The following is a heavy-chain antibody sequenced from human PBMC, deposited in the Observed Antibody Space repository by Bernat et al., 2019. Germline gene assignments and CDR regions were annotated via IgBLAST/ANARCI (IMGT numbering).Heavy chain of an antibody. J-gene: IGHJ4*02. CDR3: ARAYLSIVVVTAIGDLVPGD. D-gene: IGHD2-21*02. CDR2: IYSGGST. V-gene: IGHV3-66*01. CDR1: GFTVSSNY. Sequence: EVQLVESGGGLVQPGGSLRLSCAASGFTVSSNYMSWVRQPPGKGLEWGSVIYSGGSTYYADSVKGRFTISRDNSKNTLYLQMNSLRAEDTAVYYCARAYLSIVVVTAIGDLVPGDWGQGTLVTVSS.